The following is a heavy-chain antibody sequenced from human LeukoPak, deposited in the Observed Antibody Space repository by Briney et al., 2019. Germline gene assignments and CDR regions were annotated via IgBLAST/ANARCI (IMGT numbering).Heavy chain of an antibody. Sequence: GGSLRLSCAASGFTVSSNYMSWVRLAPGKGLEWVSVIYSGGSTYYADSVKGRFTISRDNSKNTLYLQMNSLRAEDTAVYYCAKDSYSSSPFFQHWGQGTLVTVSS. D-gene: IGHD6-13*01. CDR2: IYSGGST. CDR1: GFTVSSNY. J-gene: IGHJ1*01. CDR3: AKDSYSSSPFFQH. V-gene: IGHV3-66*01.